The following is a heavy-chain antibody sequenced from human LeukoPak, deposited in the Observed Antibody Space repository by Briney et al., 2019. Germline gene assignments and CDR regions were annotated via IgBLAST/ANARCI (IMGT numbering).Heavy chain of an antibody. V-gene: IGHV1-69*13. CDR2: IIPIFGTA. CDR1: GGTFSSYA. D-gene: IGHD2-2*03. Sequence: ASVKVSCKASGGTFSSYAISWVRQAPGQGLEWMGGIIPIFGTANYAQKFQGRVTITADESTSTAYMELSSPRSEDTAVYYCARSEGGYCSSTSCYTKDYYYMDVWGKGTTVTISS. J-gene: IGHJ6*03. CDR3: ARSEGGYCSSTSCYTKDYYYMDV.